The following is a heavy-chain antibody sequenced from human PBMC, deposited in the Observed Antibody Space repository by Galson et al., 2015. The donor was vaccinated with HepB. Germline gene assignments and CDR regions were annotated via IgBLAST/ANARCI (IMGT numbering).Heavy chain of an antibody. CDR1: GGSFSGYY. CDR3: ARGPGPFDP. Sequence: SETLSLTCAVYGGSFSGYYWSWIRQPPGKGLEWIGEINHSGSTNYNPSLKSRVTISVDTSKNQFSLKLGSVTAADTAVYYCARGPGPFDPWGQGTLVTVSP. CDR2: INHSGST. V-gene: IGHV4-34*01. J-gene: IGHJ5*02. D-gene: IGHD3-10*01.